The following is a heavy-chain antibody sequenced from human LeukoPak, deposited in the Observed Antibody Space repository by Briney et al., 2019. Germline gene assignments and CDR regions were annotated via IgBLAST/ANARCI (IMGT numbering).Heavy chain of an antibody. CDR3: AKDEGTYCSSAACPRIGAFAP. Sequence: PGGSLRLSCAASGFTFSNYAMTWVRQAPGKRLEWVATIDPSGGVACYALSVNGRLTLSRDSPRNTLYLHLNSLRVEDPAVYYCAKDEGTYCSSAACPRIGAFAPWGQEPLVTVP. V-gene: IGHV3-23*01. J-gene: IGHJ5*02. CDR2: IDPSGGVA. CDR1: GFTFSNYA. D-gene: IGHD2-2*01.